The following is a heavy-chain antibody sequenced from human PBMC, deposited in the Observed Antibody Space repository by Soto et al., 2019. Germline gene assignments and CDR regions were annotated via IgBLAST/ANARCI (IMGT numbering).Heavy chain of an antibody. V-gene: IGHV5-51*01. CDR2: IYPGDSDT. Sequence: EVQLVQSGAEVKKPGESLQISCKGSGYRFTSHWIGWVRQMPGKGLEWMGIIYPGDSDTRYSPSFQGQVTISADKSISTAYLQWSSLKASDTAMYYCARHAAVTTGYYYMDVWGKGTTVTVSS. J-gene: IGHJ6*03. CDR3: ARHAAVTTGYYYMDV. CDR1: GYRFTSHW. D-gene: IGHD4-17*01.